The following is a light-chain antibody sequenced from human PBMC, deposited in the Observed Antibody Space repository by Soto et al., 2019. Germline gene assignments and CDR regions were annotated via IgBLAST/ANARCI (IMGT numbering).Light chain of an antibody. CDR1: SSDIGSYNH. CDR3: SSYTERQPYR. CDR2: AVS. Sequence: QSVLTQPASVSGSPGQSITISCSGTSSDIGSYNHVAWYQQFPGKSPKLMIYAVSDRPPGVSDRFSGSKSGITASLTISGLQTEDEPDYYSSSYTERQPYRFGTGTKLTAL. J-gene: IGLJ1*01. V-gene: IGLV2-14*03.